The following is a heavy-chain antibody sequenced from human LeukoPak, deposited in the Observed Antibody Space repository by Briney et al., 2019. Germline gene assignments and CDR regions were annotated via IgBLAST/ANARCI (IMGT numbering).Heavy chain of an antibody. Sequence: PGGSLRLSCAASGFTFSDYYKSWIRQAPGQGLERVSYISSSGSTIYYADSVKGRFTISRDNAKNSLYLQMNSLRAEDTAVYYCARDYIVATFNDYWGQGTLVTVSS. CDR3: ARDYIVATFNDY. CDR1: GFTFSDYY. V-gene: IGHV3-11*01. J-gene: IGHJ4*02. D-gene: IGHD5-12*01. CDR2: ISSSGSTI.